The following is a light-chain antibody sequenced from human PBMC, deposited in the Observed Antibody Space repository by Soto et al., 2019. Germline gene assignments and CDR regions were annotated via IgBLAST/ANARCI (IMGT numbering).Light chain of an antibody. V-gene: IGKV1-5*03. CDR1: QSISSW. CDR3: QQYNSYPLT. Sequence: DIQMAQSPSTLSASVGDRVTITCRASQSISSWLAWYQQKPGKAPKLLIYKASSLESGVPSRFSGSGSGTEFTLTISSLQPDDFAIYYCQQYNSYPLTFGGGTKVEIK. CDR2: KAS. J-gene: IGKJ4*01.